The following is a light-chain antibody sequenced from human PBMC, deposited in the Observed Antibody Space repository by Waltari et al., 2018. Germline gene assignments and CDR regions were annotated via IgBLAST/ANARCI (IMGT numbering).Light chain of an antibody. CDR1: NIGRKS. CDR3: LVWHSTIDHQGV. V-gene: IGLV3-21*04. Sequence: SYVVTQSPSVSVAPGETARITCGGDNIGRKSEHWYQQRPGQAPVLVISYDSDRPSGIPERFSGSNSGNTATLTISWVEAEDEADYYCLVWHSTIDHQGVYGGGTKLTVL. J-gene: IGLJ2*01. CDR2: YDS.